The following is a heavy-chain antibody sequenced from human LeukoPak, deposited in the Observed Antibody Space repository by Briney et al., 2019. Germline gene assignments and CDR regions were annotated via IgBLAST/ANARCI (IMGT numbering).Heavy chain of an antibody. J-gene: IGHJ3*02. Sequence: SETLSLTCAVYGGFFSGYYWSWIRQPPGKGLEWIGEINHSGSTNYNPSLKSRVTISVDTSKNQFSLKLSSVTAADTAVYYCARGPRGRYFDWLFKDAFDIWGQGTMVTVSS. V-gene: IGHV4-34*01. CDR3: ARGPRGRYFDWLFKDAFDI. CDR2: INHSGST. D-gene: IGHD3-9*01. CDR1: GGFFSGYY.